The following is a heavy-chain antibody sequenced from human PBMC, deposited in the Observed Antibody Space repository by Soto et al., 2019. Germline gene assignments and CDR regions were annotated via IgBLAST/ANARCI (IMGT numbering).Heavy chain of an antibody. D-gene: IGHD4-17*01. J-gene: IGHJ4*02. CDR2: INAEGTTT. Sequence: EVQLVESGGGLVQPGESLRLSCSASGFTFTNYWMHWVRQARGKGLVWVSRINAEGTTTNYADSVKGRFTTSRDNAKNTLYLQMNSLGGEDTAVYYCACSARGLYGDYNWGQGTLVTVSS. CDR1: GFTFTNYW. CDR3: ACSARGLYGDYN. V-gene: IGHV3-74*01.